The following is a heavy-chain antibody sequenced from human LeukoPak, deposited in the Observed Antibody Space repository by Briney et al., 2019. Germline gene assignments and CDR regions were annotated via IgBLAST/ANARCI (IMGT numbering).Heavy chain of an antibody. CDR1: GFTFDDYA. D-gene: IGHD3-3*01. V-gene: IGHV3-9*01. Sequence: GRSLRLSCAASGFTFDDYAMHWVRQAPGKGLEWVSGISRNSGSIGYADSVKGRFTISRDNAKNSLYLQMNSLRAEDTALYHCAKDVNDFWSGYYTDGWGKGTTVTVSS. J-gene: IGHJ6*04. CDR2: ISRNSGSI. CDR3: AKDVNDFWSGYYTDG.